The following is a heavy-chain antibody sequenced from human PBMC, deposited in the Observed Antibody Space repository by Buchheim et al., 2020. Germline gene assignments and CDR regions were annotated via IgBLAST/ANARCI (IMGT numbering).Heavy chain of an antibody. J-gene: IGHJ6*02. Sequence: EVQLVESGGGLVQPGGSLRLSCAASGFTFSSYSMNWVRQAPGKGLEWISYISSSGTTIYYADSVKGRFTISRDNAKNLLFLQMNSLRAEDTAVYYCARPVYYYYYGVDVWGQGT. V-gene: IGHV3-48*01. CDR3: ARPVYYYYYGVDV. CDR2: ISSSGTTI. CDR1: GFTFSSYS.